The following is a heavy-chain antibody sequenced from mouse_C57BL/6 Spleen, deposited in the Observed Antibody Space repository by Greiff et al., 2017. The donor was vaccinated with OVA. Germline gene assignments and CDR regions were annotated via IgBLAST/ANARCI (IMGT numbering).Heavy chain of an antibody. CDR3: ARYQLGRGAMDY. V-gene: IGHV7-3*01. CDR2: IRNKANGYTT. D-gene: IGHD4-1*01. Sequence: DVKLVESGGGLVQPGGSLSLSCAASGFTFTDYYMSWVRQPPGKALEWLGFIRNKANGYTTEYSASVKGRFTISRDNSQSILYLQMNALRAEDSATYDCARYQLGRGAMDYWGQGTSVTVSS. CDR1: GFTFTDYY. J-gene: IGHJ4*01.